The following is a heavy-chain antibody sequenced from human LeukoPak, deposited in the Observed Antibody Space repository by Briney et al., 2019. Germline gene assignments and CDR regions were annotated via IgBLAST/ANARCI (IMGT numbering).Heavy chain of an antibody. CDR2: IYSSGNT. CDR1: GGSISSGSYY. CDR3: ARDGGSGWYYFDY. Sequence: KPSETLSLTCTVSGGSISSGSYYWNWIRQPAGKGLEWIGRIYSSGNTNYNPSLKSRVTISVDMSKNQFSLKLSSVTAADTAVYYCARDGGSGWYYFDYWGQGTLVTVSS. V-gene: IGHV4-61*02. D-gene: IGHD6-19*01. J-gene: IGHJ4*02.